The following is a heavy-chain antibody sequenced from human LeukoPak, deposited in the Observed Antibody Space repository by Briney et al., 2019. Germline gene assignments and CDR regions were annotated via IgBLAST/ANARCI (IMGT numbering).Heavy chain of an antibody. CDR1: GYTFTSYD. Sequence: ASVKVSCKASGYTFTSYDINWVRQATGQGLEWMGWMNPNSGNTGYAQKFQGRVTMTRNTSISTAYMELSSLRSEDTAVYYCARSRAAAGRGYRWFDPWGQGTLVTVSS. J-gene: IGHJ5*02. CDR2: MNPNSGNT. D-gene: IGHD6-13*01. V-gene: IGHV1-8*01. CDR3: ARSRAAAGRGYRWFDP.